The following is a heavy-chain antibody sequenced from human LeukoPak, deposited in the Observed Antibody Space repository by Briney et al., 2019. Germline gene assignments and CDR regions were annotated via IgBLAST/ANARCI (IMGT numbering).Heavy chain of an antibody. CDR2: ISDTGRLS. J-gene: IGHJ4*02. Sequence: GGSLRLSCAASGFTFSSSAMSWVRQAPGKGLEWVAAISDTGRLSYCADSVNGRFTISRDNSKNTLSLQMNSLRAADTAVYYCAKEGRSLQTYWGQGTLVTVSS. CDR3: AKEGRSLQTY. D-gene: IGHD5-24*01. CDR1: GFTFSSSA. V-gene: IGHV3-23*01.